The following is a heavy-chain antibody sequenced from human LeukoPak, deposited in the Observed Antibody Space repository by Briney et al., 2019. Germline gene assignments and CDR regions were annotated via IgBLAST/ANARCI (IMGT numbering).Heavy chain of an antibody. CDR1: GFTFSSYA. CDR3: AKGKWDSARWGGYY. CDR2: ISGSGGST. D-gene: IGHD1-26*01. V-gene: IGHV3-23*01. J-gene: IGHJ4*02. Sequence: PGGSLRLSCAASGFTFSSYAMSWVRQAPGKGLEWVSAISGSGGSTYYADSVKGRFTIYRDNSKNTLYLQMNSLRAEDTAVYYCAKGKWDSARWGGYYWGQGTLVTVSS.